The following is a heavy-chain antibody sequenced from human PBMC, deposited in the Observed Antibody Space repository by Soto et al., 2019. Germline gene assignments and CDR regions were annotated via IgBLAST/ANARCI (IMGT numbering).Heavy chain of an antibody. Sequence: GLDLEWLALIYWNDDKRYSPSLKSRLTITKDTSKNQVVLTMTNMDPVDTATYYCAHGDFWSGYANWFDPWGQGTLVTVSS. CDR3: AHGDFWSGYANWFDP. D-gene: IGHD3-3*01. V-gene: IGHV2-5*01. CDR2: IYWNDDK. J-gene: IGHJ5*02.